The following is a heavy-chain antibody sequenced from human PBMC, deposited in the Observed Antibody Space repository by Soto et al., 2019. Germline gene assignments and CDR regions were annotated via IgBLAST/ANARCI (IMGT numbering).Heavy chain of an antibody. CDR1: GGSISSYY. V-gene: IGHV4-4*07. J-gene: IGHJ6*02. Sequence: ETLSLTCTVSGGSISSYYWSWIRQPAGKGLEWIGRIYTSGSTNYNPSLKSRVTMSVDTSKNQFSLKLSSVTAADTAVYYCAREYCSGGSCYSGDYYGMDVWGQGTTVTVSS. D-gene: IGHD2-15*01. CDR3: AREYCSGGSCYSGDYYGMDV. CDR2: IYTSGST.